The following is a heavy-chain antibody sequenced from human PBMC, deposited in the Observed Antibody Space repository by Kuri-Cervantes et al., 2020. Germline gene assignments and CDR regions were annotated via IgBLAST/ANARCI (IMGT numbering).Heavy chain of an antibody. J-gene: IGHJ4*02. CDR2: ISSSSSYI. CDR3: VRANNWAFDF. Sequence: GESLKISCAASGFTFSSYSMNWVRQAPGKGLEWVSSISSSSSYIYYADSVKGRFTISRDNAKNSLYLQMNSLRAEDTAVFYCVRANNWAFDFWGQGVLVTVSS. CDR1: GFTFSSYS. D-gene: IGHD5-24*01. V-gene: IGHV3-21*01.